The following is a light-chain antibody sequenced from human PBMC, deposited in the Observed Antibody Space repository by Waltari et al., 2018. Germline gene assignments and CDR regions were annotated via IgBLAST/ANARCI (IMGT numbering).Light chain of an antibody. V-gene: IGKV3-11*01. CDR1: QTVGTR. Sequence: EIVLTQSPVTLSLSPGERATLSCRASQTVGTRLAWYQHKPGQAPRLLIYNASLRASGIPARFSGSVSGTDFTLTISHLEPEDFAFYYCQHRDNWLFTFGPGTKVEVK. J-gene: IGKJ3*01. CDR3: QHRDNWLFT. CDR2: NAS.